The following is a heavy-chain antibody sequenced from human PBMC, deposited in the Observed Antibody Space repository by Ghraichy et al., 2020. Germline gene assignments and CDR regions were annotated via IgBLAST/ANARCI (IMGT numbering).Heavy chain of an antibody. J-gene: IGHJ4*02. CDR2: IRSRTYGGTA. V-gene: IGHV3-49*03. Sequence: GGSLRLSCTTSGFTFGDYAMTWFRQAPGNGLEWVGFIRSRTYGGTAEYAASVKGRFTISRDDAESIAYLQMNSLKTDDTAMYYCTREWPEPSYFDYWGQGTLVTVSS. CDR1: GFTFGDYA. CDR3: TREWPEPSYFDY. D-gene: IGHD3-10*01.